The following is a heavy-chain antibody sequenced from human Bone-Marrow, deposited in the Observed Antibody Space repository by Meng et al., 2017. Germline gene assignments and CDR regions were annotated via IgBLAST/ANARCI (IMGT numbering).Heavy chain of an antibody. D-gene: IGHD2-2*01. CDR1: GYTFTSYG. Sequence: ASVKVSCKASGYTFTSYGISWVRQAPGQGLEWMGWISAYNGNTNYAQKLQGRVTMTTDTSTSTAYMELRSMRSDDTAVYYWARTRRSGGVVPAAMDYWGQGTLVTVSS. V-gene: IGHV1-18*01. CDR2: ISAYNGNT. CDR3: ARTRRSGGVVPAAMDY. J-gene: IGHJ4*02.